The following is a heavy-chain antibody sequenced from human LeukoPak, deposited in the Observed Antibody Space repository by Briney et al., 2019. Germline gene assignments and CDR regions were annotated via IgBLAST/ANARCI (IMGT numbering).Heavy chain of an antibody. CDR3: ARDSGTTGEVKFDP. Sequence: SETLSLTCTVCGDSISRYYWSWIRLPAGRGLEWCGRIYNGGIITYNPSLKSRVTMSIDTSNNQFSLRLRFVTAADTAVYYCARDSGTTGEVKFDPWGQGTLVNVSS. CDR2: IYNGGII. V-gene: IGHV4-4*07. J-gene: IGHJ5*02. CDR1: GDSISRYY. D-gene: IGHD3-10*01.